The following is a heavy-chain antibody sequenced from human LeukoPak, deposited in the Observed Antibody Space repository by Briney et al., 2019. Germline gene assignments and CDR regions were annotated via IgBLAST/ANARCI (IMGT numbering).Heavy chain of an antibody. CDR2: IHFSGSA. CDR1: GGSINGYW. D-gene: IGHD3-10*01. CDR3: ARVLPSGSSDY. V-gene: IGHV4-4*08. Sequence: PSETLSLTCTVSGGSINGYWWTWIRQPLAKDLEWIGYIHFSGSATYNPSLTGRVTISVDTSKNQFSLRLTSVTAADTAVYYCARVLPSGSSDYWGQGTLVTVSP. J-gene: IGHJ4*02.